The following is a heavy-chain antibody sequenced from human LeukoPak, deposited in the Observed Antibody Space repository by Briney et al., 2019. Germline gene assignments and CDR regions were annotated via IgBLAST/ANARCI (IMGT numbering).Heavy chain of an antibody. J-gene: IGHJ3*02. D-gene: IGHD2-21*02. CDR3: ATKRAFCDPDCLNAFNI. CDR2: ISSSGATI. CDR1: GFSFNDYY. Sequence: GGSLRLSCVASGFSFNDYYMSWIRQAPGKGLEWLSYISSSGATIYYTDSVRGRFTISRDDAKNSLSLQMNSVRAEDTAVYYCATKRAFCDPDCLNAFNIRGQGTMVIVSS. V-gene: IGHV3-11*01.